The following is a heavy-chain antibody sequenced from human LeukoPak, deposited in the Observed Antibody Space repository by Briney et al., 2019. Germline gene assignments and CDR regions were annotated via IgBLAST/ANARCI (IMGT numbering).Heavy chain of an antibody. Sequence: SQTLSLTCNVSGGSISSSSYYWGWIRQPPGKGLEWIGSIYYSGSTYYNPSLKSRVTISVDTSKNQFSLKLSSVTAADTAVYYCARDAWYCSSTSCYALDPWGQGTLVTVSS. J-gene: IGHJ5*02. CDR3: ARDAWYCSSTSCYALDP. D-gene: IGHD2-2*01. V-gene: IGHV4-39*07. CDR1: GGSISSSSYY. CDR2: IYYSGST.